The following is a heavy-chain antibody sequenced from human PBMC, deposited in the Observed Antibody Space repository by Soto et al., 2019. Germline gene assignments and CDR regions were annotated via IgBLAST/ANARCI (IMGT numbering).Heavy chain of an antibody. J-gene: IGHJ5*02. V-gene: IGHV4-59*01. CDR1: GGSIISYY. CDR3: ARDPLGPTPFAP. Sequence: SETLSLTCTVSGGSIISYYWSWIRQPPGKGLEWIGYIYYSGSTNYNPSLKSRVTISVDTSKNQFSLKLSSVTAADTAVYYCARDPLGPTPFAPGGQGTLVPAS. D-gene: IGHD1-26*01. CDR2: IYYSGST.